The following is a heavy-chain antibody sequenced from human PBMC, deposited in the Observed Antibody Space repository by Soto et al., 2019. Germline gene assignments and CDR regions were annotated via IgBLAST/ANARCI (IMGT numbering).Heavy chain of an antibody. D-gene: IGHD2-15*01. V-gene: IGHV4-31*03. CDR1: GSSISSGSYY. CDR2: IYHSGST. CDR3: ARDYMAVVD. J-gene: IGHJ4*02. Sequence: NPSETLSLTCTVSGSSISSGSYYWSWIRQHPGKGLEWIGYIYHSGSTYYNPSLKSRATISLDTSKNQFSLKLSSVTAADTAVYYCARDYMAVVDWGQGTLVTVSS.